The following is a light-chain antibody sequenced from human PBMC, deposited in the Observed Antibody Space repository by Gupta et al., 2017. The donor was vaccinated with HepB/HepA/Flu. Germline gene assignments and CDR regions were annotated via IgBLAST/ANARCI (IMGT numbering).Light chain of an antibody. CDR2: GAS. Sequence: EIVLTQSPGTLSLSPGERATLSCRASQSVSSNYLAWYQQKPGQAPRLLIYGASSRVTGIPDRFSGSGSGTDFTLTINRLDPDDFAVYYCHQYSSSPGTFGQGTKVEIK. J-gene: IGKJ1*01. V-gene: IGKV3-20*01. CDR1: QSVSSNY. CDR3: HQYSSSPGT.